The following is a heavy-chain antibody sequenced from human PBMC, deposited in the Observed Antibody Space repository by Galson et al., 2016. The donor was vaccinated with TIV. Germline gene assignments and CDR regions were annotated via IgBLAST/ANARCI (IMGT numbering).Heavy chain of an antibody. CDR1: GFTFDEYS. CDR2: INWKGNSA. Sequence: SLRLSCAASGFTFDEYSMSWVRQAPGKGLEWVATINWKGNSADYADSVRGRSTISRDNGKNSLYLQMNSLRGDDTALYYCARDGVVDTSRDYYYYYYLDVWGKGTPVTFSS. J-gene: IGHJ6*03. CDR3: ARDGVVDTSRDYYYYYYLDV. D-gene: IGHD5-18*01. V-gene: IGHV3-20*04.